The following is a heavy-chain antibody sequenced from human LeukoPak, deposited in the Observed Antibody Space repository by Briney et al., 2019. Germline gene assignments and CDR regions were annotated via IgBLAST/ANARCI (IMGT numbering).Heavy chain of an antibody. J-gene: IGHJ4*02. CDR1: GFTFSSYW. D-gene: IGHD6-19*01. CDR3: VGGSGWLPDY. CDR2: IKKDGSEK. Sequence: GGSLRLSCAASGFTFSSYWMNWVRQAPGKGLEWVANIKKDGSEKYYVDSAKGRFTISRDNAKNSLYPQMNSLRAEDTAVYYCVGGSGWLPDYWGQGTLVTVSS. V-gene: IGHV3-7*04.